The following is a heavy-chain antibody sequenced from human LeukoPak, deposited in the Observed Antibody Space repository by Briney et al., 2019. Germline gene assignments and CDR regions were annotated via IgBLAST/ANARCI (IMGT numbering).Heavy chain of an antibody. V-gene: IGHV3-66*01. CDR3: ARVRDGYNPYYYYYMDV. D-gene: IGHD5-24*01. CDR2: IHSGGST. Sequence: GGSLRLSCAASGFTFSSYWMSWVRQAPGKGLEWVSVIHSGGSTYYADSVKGRFTISRDISKNTLYLQMNSLRAEDTAVYYCARVRDGYNPYYYYYMDVWGKGTTVTISS. J-gene: IGHJ6*03. CDR1: GFTFSSYW.